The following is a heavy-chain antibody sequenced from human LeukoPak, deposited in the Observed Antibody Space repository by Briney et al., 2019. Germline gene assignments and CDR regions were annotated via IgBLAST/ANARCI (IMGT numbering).Heavy chain of an antibody. Sequence: GASVTVSCTASRRTCSIYATSRLRQAPGQRLEWMGGIIPIFGTANYAQKFQGRVTITTDESTSTAYMALSSLRSEHTAVYSCARGMEMATKAFDYWGQGTLVTVSS. J-gene: IGHJ4*02. CDR3: ARGMEMATKAFDY. CDR1: RRTCSIYA. D-gene: IGHD5-24*01. CDR2: IIPIFGTA. V-gene: IGHV1-69*05.